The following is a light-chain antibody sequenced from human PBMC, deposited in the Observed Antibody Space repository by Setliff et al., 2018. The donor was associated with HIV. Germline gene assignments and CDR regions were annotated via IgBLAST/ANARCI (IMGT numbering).Light chain of an antibody. CDR3: AAWDDSLNGYV. J-gene: IGLJ1*01. CDR2: SNY. Sequence: QSVLTQPPSASGTPGQRVTISCSGSSSNIGRNTINWYQQLPGTVPKLLIYSNYQRPSGVPDRFSVSKSGTSASLAISGLQSEDESDYYCAAWDDSLNGYVFGTGTKVTVL. CDR1: SSNIGRNT. V-gene: IGLV1-44*01.